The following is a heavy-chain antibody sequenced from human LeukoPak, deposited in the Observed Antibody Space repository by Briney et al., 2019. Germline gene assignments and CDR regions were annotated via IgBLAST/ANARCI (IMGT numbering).Heavy chain of an antibody. CDR1: GFTLSNYA. CDR3: AKAPATTCLGAYCYPFDL. CDR2: ISVTGNT. V-gene: IGHV3-23*01. Sequence: PGGSLRLPCNASGFTLSNYAMTWVRQGPRKGLEWVSAISVTGNTYHAESLKGRFTISRDNSKDTLYLQMRSLRAEDAGVYYCAKAPATTCLGAYCYPFDLWGQGTQVTVSS. J-gene: IGHJ4*02. D-gene: IGHD2-21*01.